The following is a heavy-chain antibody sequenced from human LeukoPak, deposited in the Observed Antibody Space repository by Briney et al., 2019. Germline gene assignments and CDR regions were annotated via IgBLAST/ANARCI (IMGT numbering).Heavy chain of an antibody. V-gene: IGHV3-74*01. D-gene: IGHD2-15*01. Sequence: GESLRLSCAASGFTFRSYWMYWVRQAPGKGLVWVSRINSDGTSIGYADSVKGRFTISRDNAQNTLYLQMNSLRAEDTAVYYCTSGGRVGDIFDIWGQGTMVTVSS. CDR1: GFTFRSYW. CDR2: INSDGTSI. J-gene: IGHJ3*02. CDR3: TSGGRVGDIFDI.